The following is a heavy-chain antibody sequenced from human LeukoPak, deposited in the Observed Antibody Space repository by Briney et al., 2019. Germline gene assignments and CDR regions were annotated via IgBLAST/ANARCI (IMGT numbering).Heavy chain of an antibody. CDR1: GFTFSNAW. D-gene: IGHD3-10*01. Sequence: PGGSLRLSCAASGFTFSNAWMSWVRQAPGKGLEWDGRIKSKTDGGTTDYAAPVKGRFTISRDDSKNTLYLQMNSLKTEDTAVYYCTTHSSLLWFGEFDYFDYWGQGTLVTVSS. CDR2: IKSKTDGGTT. CDR3: TTHSSLLWFGEFDYFDY. J-gene: IGHJ4*02. V-gene: IGHV3-15*01.